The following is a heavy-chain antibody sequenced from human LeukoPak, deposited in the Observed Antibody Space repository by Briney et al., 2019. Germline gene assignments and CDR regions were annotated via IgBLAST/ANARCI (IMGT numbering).Heavy chain of an antibody. CDR2: ISTAGSTT. CDR1: GFTFSRYW. J-gene: IGHJ4*02. V-gene: IGHV3-74*01. Sequence: GGSLRLSCAASGFTFSRYWMHWVRQAPGKGQVWVSRISTAGSTTDYADSVKGRFTITSENAKDTLYLQMHSLRAEDAAVYFCERPPENTYTYTLDDWSQGTLVTDSS. CDR3: ERPPENTYTYTLDD. D-gene: IGHD3-16*01.